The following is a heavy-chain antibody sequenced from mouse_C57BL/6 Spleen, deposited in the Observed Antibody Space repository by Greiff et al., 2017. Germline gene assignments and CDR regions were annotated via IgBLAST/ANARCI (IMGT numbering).Heavy chain of an antibody. CDR2: INPSTGGT. CDR1: GYSFTGYY. Sequence: EVQLQQSGPELVKPGASVTISCKASGYSFTGYYMNWVKQSPEKSLEWIGEINPSTGGTTYNQKFKAKATLTVDKSSSTAYMQLKSLTSEDSSVYYCARKGPGAMDYWGQGTSVTVSS. V-gene: IGHV1-42*01. J-gene: IGHJ4*01. CDR3: ARKGPGAMDY.